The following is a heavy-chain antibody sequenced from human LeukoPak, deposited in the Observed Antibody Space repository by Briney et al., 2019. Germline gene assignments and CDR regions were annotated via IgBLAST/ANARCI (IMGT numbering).Heavy chain of an antibody. D-gene: IGHD6-19*01. Sequence: GGSLRLSCAASGFTFSSYGMHWVRQAPGKGLEWVAVISYDGSNKYYADSVKGRFTISRDNSKNTLYLQMNSLRAEDTAVYYCARDGVGIAVAGLDYWGQGTLVTVSS. CDR1: GFTFSSYG. CDR3: ARDGVGIAVAGLDY. CDR2: ISYDGSNK. J-gene: IGHJ4*02. V-gene: IGHV3-30*03.